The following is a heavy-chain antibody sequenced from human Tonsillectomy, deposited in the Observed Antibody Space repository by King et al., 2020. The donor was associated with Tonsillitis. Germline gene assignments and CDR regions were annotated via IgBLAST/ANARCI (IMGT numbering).Heavy chain of an antibody. CDR2: IQSDGSIK. CDR3: ANEYINYWYELHS. CDR1: GFTFSNFG. J-gene: IGHJ4*02. D-gene: IGHD1-1*01. Sequence: QVQLVESGGAVVQPGGSLRLSCTASGFTFSNFGMHWVRQAPGKGLEWVAFIQSDGSIKYYADSVRGRFTISRDNSKNTLYLQMNSLRADETAVYYCANEYINYWYELHSWGQGTPVTVSS. V-gene: IGHV3-30*02.